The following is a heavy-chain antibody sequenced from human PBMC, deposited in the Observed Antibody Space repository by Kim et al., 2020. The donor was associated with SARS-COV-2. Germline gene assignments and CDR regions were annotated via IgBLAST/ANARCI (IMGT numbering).Heavy chain of an antibody. CDR2: ISYDGSNK. J-gene: IGHJ4*02. Sequence: GGSLRLSCAASGFTFSSYAMHWVRQAPGKGLEWVAVISYDGSNKYYADSVKGRFTISRDNSKNTLYLQMNSLRAEDTAVYYCARDCPHYYDSSGYYFDYWGQGTLVTVSS. CDR3: ARDCPHYYDSSGYYFDY. D-gene: IGHD3-22*01. CDR1: GFTFSSYA. V-gene: IGHV3-30*04.